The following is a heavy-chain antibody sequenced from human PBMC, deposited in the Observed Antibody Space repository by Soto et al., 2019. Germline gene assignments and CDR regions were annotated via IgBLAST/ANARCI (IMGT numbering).Heavy chain of an antibody. Sequence: GGSLRLSCAASGFTFSAFGMHWVRQAPGKGLEWVAVISYDGTEEKYADSVKGRATVSRDNSKNTVYLQMNRLRGDDSAIYYCAKGRFDVVTISPFDHWGQGTLVTVSS. J-gene: IGHJ4*01. D-gene: IGHD3-3*02. CDR2: ISYDGTEE. V-gene: IGHV3-30*18. CDR3: AKGRFDVVTISPFDH. CDR1: GFTFSAFG.